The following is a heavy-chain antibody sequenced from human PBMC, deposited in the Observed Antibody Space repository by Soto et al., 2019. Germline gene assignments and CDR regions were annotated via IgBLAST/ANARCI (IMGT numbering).Heavy chain of an antibody. CDR3: AIHCVFFGSGSLFYYFVN. D-gene: IGHD3-10*01. CDR2: IYYSGSI. J-gene: IGHJ4*02. CDR1: GGSISSDY. Sequence: PSETLSLTCTVSGGSISSDYWSWIRQPPGKGLEWIGYIYYSGSINYNPSLESRVAISVDTSKNQFSLKLTSVTAADTAVYYCAIHCVFFGSGSLFYYFVNWGPGTLVTVSS. V-gene: IGHV4-59*08.